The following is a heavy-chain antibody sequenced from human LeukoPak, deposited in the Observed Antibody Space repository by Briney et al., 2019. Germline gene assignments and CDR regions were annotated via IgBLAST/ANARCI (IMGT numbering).Heavy chain of an antibody. D-gene: IGHD3-10*01. CDR2: ISGSGGST. CDR3: AKDMASGSGRLYAFDI. V-gene: IGHV3-23*01. Sequence: GGSLRPSCAASGFTFSSYAMSWVRQAPGKGLEWVSAISGSGGSTYYADSVKGRFTISRDNSKNTLYLQMNSLRAEDTAVYYCAKDMASGSGRLYAFDIWGQGTMVTVSS. J-gene: IGHJ3*02. CDR1: GFTFSSYA.